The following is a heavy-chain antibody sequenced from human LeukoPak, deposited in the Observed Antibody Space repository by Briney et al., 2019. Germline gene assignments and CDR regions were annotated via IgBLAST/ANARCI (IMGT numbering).Heavy chain of an antibody. D-gene: IGHD3-22*01. CDR2: ITGSGGRT. V-gene: IGHV3-23*01. CDR3: AKTGDYFDSSDYYRPDAFDI. Sequence: RAGGSLRLSCAASGISFSTYAMSWVRQAPGKGLEWVSAITGSGGRTYYADSVKGRFTISRDKSNNTRYLQMNSLRAEDTALYYCAKTGDYFDSSDYYRPDAFDIWGQGTMVTVSS. CDR1: GISFSTYA. J-gene: IGHJ3*02.